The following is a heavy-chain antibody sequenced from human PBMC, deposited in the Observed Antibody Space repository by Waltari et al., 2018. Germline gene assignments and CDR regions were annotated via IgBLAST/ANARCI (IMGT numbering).Heavy chain of an antibody. V-gene: IGHV3-74*01. Sequence: EVQLVESGGGLVQPGGSLGLSCVTSGFTFSSYWMHWVRQVPGKGLVWVSRINSDGSTTSYADSVKGRFTISRDNAKNTLYLQMNSLRADDTSVYYCARAQLTMARNLDLWGRGTLVTVFS. J-gene: IGHJ2*01. D-gene: IGHD3-10*01. CDR3: ARAQLTMARNLDL. CDR2: INSDGSTT. CDR1: GFTFSSYW.